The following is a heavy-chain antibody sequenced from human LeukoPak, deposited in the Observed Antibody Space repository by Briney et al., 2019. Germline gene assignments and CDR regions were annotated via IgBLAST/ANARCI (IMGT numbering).Heavy chain of an antibody. D-gene: IGHD2-21*02. CDR1: GGSINSYY. CDR2: IYYSGST. CDR3: ARGVVTAIPYFDY. Sequence: SETLSLTCTVSGGSINSYYWSWIRQPPGKGLEWIGHIYYSGSTNYNPSLKSRVTISVDTSKNQFSLKLGSVTAADTAVYYCARGVVTAIPYFDYWGKGTLVTVSS. V-gene: IGHV4-59*12. J-gene: IGHJ4*02.